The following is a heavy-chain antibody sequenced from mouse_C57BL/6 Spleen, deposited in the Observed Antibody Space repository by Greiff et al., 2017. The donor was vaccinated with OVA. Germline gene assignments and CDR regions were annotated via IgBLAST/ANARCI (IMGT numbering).Heavy chain of an antibody. D-gene: IGHD1-1*01. CDR1: GYAFTNYL. CDR3: ARGGTTVVEEGFFDY. CDR2: INPGSGGT. V-gene: IGHV1-54*01. Sequence: QVQLQQSGAELVRPGTSVKVSCKASGYAFTNYLIEWVKQRPGQGLEWIGVINPGSGGTNYNEKFKGKATLTADKSSSTAYMQLSSLTSEDSAVYVCARGGTTVVEEGFFDYWGQGTTLTVSS. J-gene: IGHJ2*01.